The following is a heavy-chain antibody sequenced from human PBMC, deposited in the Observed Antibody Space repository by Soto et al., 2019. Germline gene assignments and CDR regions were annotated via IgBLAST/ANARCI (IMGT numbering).Heavy chain of an antibody. D-gene: IGHD6-13*01. CDR2: INYSGST. CDR3: ARHLFSLGQIDY. V-gene: IGHV4-39*01. CDR1: GVSISSSSYY. Sequence: ASEILSLTCTVSGVSISSSSYYWGRIRQPPGKGLEWIGSINYSGSTYYNPSLKSRVTISVDTSKNQFSLKLTSVTAADTAVYYCARHLFSLGQIDYWGQGTLVTVSS. J-gene: IGHJ4*02.